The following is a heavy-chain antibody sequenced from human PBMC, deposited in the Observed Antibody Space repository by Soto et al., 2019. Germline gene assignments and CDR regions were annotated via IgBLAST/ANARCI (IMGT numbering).Heavy chain of an antibody. CDR1: GYTFTGYY. CDR2: IIPIFGTA. D-gene: IGHD3-10*01. CDR3: ARDRILVRGGPTPSYYHGMDV. Sequence: ASVKVSCKASGYTFTGYYIHWVRQAPGQGLEWMGGIIPIFGTANYAQKFQGRVTITADESTSTAYMELSSLRSEDTAVYYCARDRILVRGGPTPSYYHGMDVRGQGTTVTVSS. J-gene: IGHJ6*02. V-gene: IGHV1-69*13.